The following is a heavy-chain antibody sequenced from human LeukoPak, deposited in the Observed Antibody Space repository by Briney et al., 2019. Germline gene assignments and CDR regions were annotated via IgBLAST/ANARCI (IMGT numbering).Heavy chain of an antibody. CDR3: ARRRGYYGSGSYYTPPHWFDP. CDR1: GGSFSGYY. V-gene: IGHV4-34*01. CDR2: INHSGST. D-gene: IGHD3-10*01. J-gene: IGHJ5*02. Sequence: SETLSLTCAVYGGSFSGYYWSWIRQPPGKGLEWIGEINHSGSTNYNPSLKSRVTISVDTSKNQFSLKLSSVTAADTAVYYCARRRGYYGSGSYYTPPHWFDPWGQGTLVTVSS.